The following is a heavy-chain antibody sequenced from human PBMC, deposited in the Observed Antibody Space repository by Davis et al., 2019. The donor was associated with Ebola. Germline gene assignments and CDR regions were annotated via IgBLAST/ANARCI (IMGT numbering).Heavy chain of an antibody. CDR2: INLNSDSI. D-gene: IGHD2-2*02. CDR3: AKGRTIPLALDF. V-gene: IGHV3-9*01. CDR1: GFAFGDYA. Sequence: SLKISCAGSGFAFGDYAMHWVRQAPGKGPEWVSVINLNSDSIVHADSVKGRFTISRDNAKNSLYLQMNSLRGEDTAFYYCAKGRTIPLALDFWGRGTLVTVSS. J-gene: IGHJ4*02.